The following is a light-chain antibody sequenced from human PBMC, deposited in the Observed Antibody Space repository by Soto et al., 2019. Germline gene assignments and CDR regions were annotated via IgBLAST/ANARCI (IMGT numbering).Light chain of an antibody. CDR2: YND. Sequence: QSVLTQSPSVSGAPRQSVNISCSGNNSNIGSNAVHWYQQLPGKAPKLLMYYNDMLPSGVSDRFSGSKSGTSASLAISGLQAEDEAIYYCHSYDNNFSGSAVFGGGTKLTVL. V-gene: IGLV1-36*01. CDR3: HSYDNNFSGSAV. J-gene: IGLJ2*01. CDR1: NSNIGSNA.